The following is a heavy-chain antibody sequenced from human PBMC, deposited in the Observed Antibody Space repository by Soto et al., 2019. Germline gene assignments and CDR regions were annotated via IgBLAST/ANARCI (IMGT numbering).Heavy chain of an antibody. CDR1: GGSISSSSYY. Sequence: SEILSLTCTVSGGSISSSSYYWGWIRQPPGKGLEWIGSIYYSGSTYYNPSLKSRVTISVDTSKNQFSLKLSSVTAADTAVYYCARTTNAKYCSGGSCYYYYYMDVWGKGTTVTVSS. D-gene: IGHD2-15*01. CDR3: ARTTNAKYCSGGSCYYYYYMDV. V-gene: IGHV4-39*01. J-gene: IGHJ6*03. CDR2: IYYSGST.